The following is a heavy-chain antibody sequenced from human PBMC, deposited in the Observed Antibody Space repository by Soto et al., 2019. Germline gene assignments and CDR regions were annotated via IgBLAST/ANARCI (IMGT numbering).Heavy chain of an antibody. V-gene: IGHV1-18*01. CDR1: GYTFTSYG. D-gene: IGHD2-15*01. Sequence: QVPLVQSGAEVKKPGASVKVSCKASGYTFTSYGISWVREAPGQGLEWMGWISAYNGNTNYAQKLHSRVTMTTDTSTTTAYMELRSLRSDDTAVYYCARDSAVVVAANTGFDPWGQGTLVTVSS. CDR3: ARDSAVVVAANTGFDP. J-gene: IGHJ5*02. CDR2: ISAYNGNT.